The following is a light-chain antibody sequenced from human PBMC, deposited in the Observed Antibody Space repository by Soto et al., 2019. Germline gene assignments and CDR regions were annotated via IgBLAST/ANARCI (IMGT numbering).Light chain of an antibody. CDR2: KAS. CDR1: QSISVW. CDR3: QQYNSYSPT. V-gene: IGKV1-5*03. J-gene: IGKJ1*01. Sequence: DIHMTQSPSTLSASLIDIATITFLASQSISVWLAWYQQKAGKAPNLLIYKASRLESGVPSRFSGSGSETEFTLTISGLQPGDSATYYCQQYNSYSPTFGQGTKVDIK.